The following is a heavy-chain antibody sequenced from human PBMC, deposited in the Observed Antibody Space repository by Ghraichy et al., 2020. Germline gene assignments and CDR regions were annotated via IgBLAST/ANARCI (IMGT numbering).Heavy chain of an antibody. V-gene: IGHV3-48*02. CDR1: GFTFSSYS. Sequence: GESLRLSCAASGFTFSSYSMNWVRQAPGKGLEWVSYISSSSSTIYYADSVKGRFTISRDNAKNSLYLQMNSLRDEDTAVYYCARDLPLKTIYGMDVWGQGTTVTVSS. CDR3: ARDLPLKTIYGMDV. CDR2: ISSSSSTI. D-gene: IGHD1-1*01. J-gene: IGHJ6*02.